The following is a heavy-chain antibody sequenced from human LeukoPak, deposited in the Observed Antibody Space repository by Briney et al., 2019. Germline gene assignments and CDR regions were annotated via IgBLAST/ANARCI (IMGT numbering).Heavy chain of an antibody. Sequence: SETLSLTCTVSGGSISSNYWSWIRQPPGKGLEWIGYMYYSGSTNYNPSLKSRVTISVDTSKNQFSLKLSSVTAADTAVYYCARGNAFDIWGQGTLVTVSS. CDR3: ARGNAFDI. CDR1: GGSISSNY. CDR2: MYYSGST. J-gene: IGHJ3*02. V-gene: IGHV4-59*01.